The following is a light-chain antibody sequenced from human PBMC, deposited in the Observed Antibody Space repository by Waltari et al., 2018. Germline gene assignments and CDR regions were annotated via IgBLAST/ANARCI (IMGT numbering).Light chain of an antibody. Sequence: QSALTQPPSASGSPGQSVTISCTGPSSDVGGSTYVSWYQQHPGKAPKLMIYEVSKRPSGVPDRFSGSKSGNTASLTVSGLQAEDEADYYCSSYAGTDVVFGGGTKLTVL. V-gene: IGLV2-8*01. CDR1: SSDVGGSTY. CDR2: EVS. CDR3: SSYAGTDVV. J-gene: IGLJ2*01.